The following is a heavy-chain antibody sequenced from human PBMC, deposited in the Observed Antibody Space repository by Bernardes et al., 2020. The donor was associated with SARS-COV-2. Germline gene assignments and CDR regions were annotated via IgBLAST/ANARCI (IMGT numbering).Heavy chain of an antibody. V-gene: IGHV1-24*01. D-gene: IGHD3-3*01. Sequence: ASVKVSCTVSGYSLSDLSIHWVRQAPGKGLEWMGGFDPENDETIYAQKFQGRISMSEDSSTDTAYVEVSSLRSGDTAVYYCATTVARIWSGYSFAELPYLYYGLDVWGQGTTVTVSS. J-gene: IGHJ6*02. CDR2: FDPENDET. CDR1: GYSLSDLS. CDR3: ATTVARIWSGYSFAELPYLYYGLDV.